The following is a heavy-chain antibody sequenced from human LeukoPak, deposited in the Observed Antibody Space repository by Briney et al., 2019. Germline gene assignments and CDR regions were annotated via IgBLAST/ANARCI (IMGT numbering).Heavy chain of an antibody. CDR1: GFTFSSYG. J-gene: IGHJ4*02. CDR3: ARGGFSSSWSKS. Sequence: GGSLRLSCAASGFTFSSYGMNWVRQAPGKGLEWVSYISSSGSTIYYADSVKGRFTISRDNAKNSLYLQMNSLRAEDTAVYYCARGGFSSSWSKSWGQGTLVTVSS. V-gene: IGHV3-48*03. D-gene: IGHD6-13*01. CDR2: ISSSGSTI.